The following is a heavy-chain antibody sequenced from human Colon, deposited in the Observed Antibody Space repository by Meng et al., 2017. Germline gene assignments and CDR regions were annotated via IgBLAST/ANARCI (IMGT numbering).Heavy chain of an antibody. V-gene: IGHV4-34*02. CDR2: IDHFGIS. CDR3: ATGLRHGDWFDP. D-gene: IGHD4-17*01. J-gene: IGHJ5*02. CDR1: GGSLSGFY. Sequence: QVQLEQGAAGLLKPSDTLSLTCAVSGGSLSGFYWSWIRQPPGKGLEWIGEIDHFGISNYNSSLKGRLTMSVDTSKKQISLTLTSVTAADTAVYYCATGLRHGDWFDPWGPGTLVTVSS.